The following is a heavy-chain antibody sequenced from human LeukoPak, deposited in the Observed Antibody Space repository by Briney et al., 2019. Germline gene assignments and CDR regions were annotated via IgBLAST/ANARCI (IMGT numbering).Heavy chain of an antibody. CDR2: ISSSSSYI. CDR1: GFTFSSYS. CDR3: ARTGVMIWDGFDI. V-gene: IGHV3-21*01. Sequence: KPGGSLRLSCAASGFTFSSYSMNWVRQAPGKGLEWVSSISSSSSYIYYADSVKGRFTISRDNAKNSLYLQMNILRVEDTAVYYCARTGVMIWDGFDIWGQGTMVTVSS. J-gene: IGHJ3*02. D-gene: IGHD3-10*01.